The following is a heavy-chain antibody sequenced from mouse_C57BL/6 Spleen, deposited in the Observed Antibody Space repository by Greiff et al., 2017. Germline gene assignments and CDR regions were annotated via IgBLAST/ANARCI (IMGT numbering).Heavy chain of an antibody. Sequence: ESGPGLVKPSQSLSLTCSVTGYSITSGYYWNWIRQFPGNKLEWMGYISYDGSNNYNPSLKNRISITRDTSKNQFFLKLNSVTTEDTATYYCARWGSSYAMDYWGQGTSVTVSS. D-gene: IGHD1-1*01. CDR2: ISYDGSN. V-gene: IGHV3-6*01. J-gene: IGHJ4*01. CDR3: ARWGSSYAMDY. CDR1: GYSITSGYY.